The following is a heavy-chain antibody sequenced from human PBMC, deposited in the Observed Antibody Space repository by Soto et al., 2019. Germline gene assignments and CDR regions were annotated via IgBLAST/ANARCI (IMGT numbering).Heavy chain of an antibody. D-gene: IGHD2-2*01. V-gene: IGHV4-34*01. CDR1: AGSFSDNY. CDR2: INQSGGT. CDR3: ARGLTYCSSTTCAETRFDP. J-gene: IGHJ5*02. Sequence: LSLTCAVYAGSFSDNYWSWIRQPPGKGLEWIGEINQSGGTHYNPSLKSRVTISVDTSKNQFSLKLSSVTAADTAVYYCARGLTYCSSTTCAETRFDPWGQGTLVTVSS.